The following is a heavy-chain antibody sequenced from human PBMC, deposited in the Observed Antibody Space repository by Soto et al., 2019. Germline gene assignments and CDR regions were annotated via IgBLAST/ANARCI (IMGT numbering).Heavy chain of an antibody. V-gene: IGHV4-31*03. J-gene: IGHJ5*02. Sequence: QVQLQESGPGLVKPSQTLSLTCTVSGGSISSGGYYWSWIRQHPGKGLEWIGYIYYSGSTHYSPSLKTRATISVDTSKNQFSLKLSSVTAADTAVYYCAKTHTMSRGISWFDPWGQGTLVTVSS. D-gene: IGHD3-10*01. CDR3: AKTHTMSRGISWFDP. CDR2: IYYSGST. CDR1: GGSISSGGYY.